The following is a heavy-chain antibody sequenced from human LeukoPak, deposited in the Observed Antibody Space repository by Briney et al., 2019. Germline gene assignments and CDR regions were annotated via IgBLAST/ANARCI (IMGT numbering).Heavy chain of an antibody. CDR2: IYPGNSDT. V-gene: IGHV5-51*01. Sequence: GETLKISCQGSGYSFSNYWIGWVRQMPGKGLEWMGIIYPGNSDTRHNPSFQGQVTISADKSISTAYLKWSSLKASDTAMYYCVIGGYYPGYFDYWGQGTLVTVSS. CDR1: GYSFSNYW. D-gene: IGHD3-3*01. CDR3: VIGGYYPGYFDY. J-gene: IGHJ4*02.